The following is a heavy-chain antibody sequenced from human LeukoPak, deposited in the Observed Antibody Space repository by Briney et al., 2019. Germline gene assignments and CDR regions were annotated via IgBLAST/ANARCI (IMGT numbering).Heavy chain of an antibody. CDR1: GGSFSGYY. CDR3: ARGVRDTAMVGFDY. J-gene: IGHJ4*02. V-gene: IGHV4-34*01. CDR2: INHSGST. D-gene: IGHD5-18*01. Sequence: SETLSLTCAVYGGSFSGYYWSWIRQPPGNGLECIGEINHSGSTNYNPSLKSRVTISVDTSKNQFSLKLSSVTAADTAVYYCARGVRDTAMVGFDYWGQGTLVTVSS.